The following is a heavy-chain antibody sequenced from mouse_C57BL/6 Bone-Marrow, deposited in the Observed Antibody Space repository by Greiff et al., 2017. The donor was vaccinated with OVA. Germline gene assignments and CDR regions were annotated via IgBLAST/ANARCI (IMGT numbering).Heavy chain of an antibody. J-gene: IGHJ2*01. CDR2: IYPRSGNT. CDR1: GYTFTSYG. Sequence: VHLVESGAELARPGASVKLSCKASGYTFTSYGISWVKQRTGQGLEWIGEIYPRSGNTYYNEKFKGKATLTADKSSSTAYMELRSLTSEDSAVYFCARNPYYYGSSNFDYWGQGTTLTVSS. V-gene: IGHV1-81*01. CDR3: ARNPYYYGSSNFDY. D-gene: IGHD1-1*01.